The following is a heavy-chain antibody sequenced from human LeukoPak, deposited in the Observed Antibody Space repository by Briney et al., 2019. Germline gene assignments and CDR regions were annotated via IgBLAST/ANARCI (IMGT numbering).Heavy chain of an antibody. CDR2: ISGGGGST. CDR3: AKSYDISRFYPY. D-gene: IGHD3-22*01. Sequence: GGSLRLSCAASGFTFSTFAMSWARQTPGKGLEWVSVISGGGGSTDYADSVKGRFTVSRDNSKNTLYLQMDSLTVEDTAVYYCAKSYDISRFYPYWGQGTLVTVSS. V-gene: IGHV3-23*01. CDR1: GFTFSTFA. J-gene: IGHJ4*02.